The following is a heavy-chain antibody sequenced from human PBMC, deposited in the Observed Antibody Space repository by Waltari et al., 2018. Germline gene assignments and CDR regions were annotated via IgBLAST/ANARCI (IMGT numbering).Heavy chain of an antibody. D-gene: IGHD3-16*01. V-gene: IGHV3-43*01. CDR2: ISWDGGST. Sequence: EVQLVESGGVVVQPGGSLRLSCAASGFTFADYTLPWVRQALGKGLEWVSLISWDGGSTYYADSVKGRFTISRDNSKNSLYLQMNSLRTEDTALYYCAKGGGAYYYYMDVWGKGTTVTISS. J-gene: IGHJ6*03. CDR1: GFTFADYT. CDR3: AKGGGAYYYYMDV.